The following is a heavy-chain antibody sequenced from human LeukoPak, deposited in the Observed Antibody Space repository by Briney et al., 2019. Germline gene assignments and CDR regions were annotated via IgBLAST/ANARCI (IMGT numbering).Heavy chain of an antibody. V-gene: IGHV4-4*02. CDR2: IYHSGST. D-gene: IGHD3-22*01. CDR1: GGPISSSNW. J-gene: IGHJ3*02. CDR3: ARERGGYYYDSSGYKNDAFDI. Sequence: SGTLSLTCAVSGGPISSSNWWSWVRQPPGKGLEWIGEIYHSGSTNYNPSLKSRVTISVDKSKNQFSLKLSSVTAADTAVYYCARERGGYYYDSSGYKNDAFDIWGQGTMVTVSS.